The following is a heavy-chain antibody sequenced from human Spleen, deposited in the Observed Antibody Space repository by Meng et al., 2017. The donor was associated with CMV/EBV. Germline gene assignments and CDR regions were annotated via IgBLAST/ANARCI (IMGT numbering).Heavy chain of an antibody. J-gene: IGHJ4*02. CDR2: INPNNGDT. Sequence: ASVKVSCKASGYIFTGYYMHWVRQAPGHGLEWMGWINPNNGDTYSAQRFQGRLTMTSDTSISTAYMELRRLTSDDTAVYYCSRKIGAGGYDDYWGQGTLVTVSS. CDR3: SRKIGAGGYDDY. D-gene: IGHD5-12*01. CDR1: GYIFTGYY. V-gene: IGHV1-2*02.